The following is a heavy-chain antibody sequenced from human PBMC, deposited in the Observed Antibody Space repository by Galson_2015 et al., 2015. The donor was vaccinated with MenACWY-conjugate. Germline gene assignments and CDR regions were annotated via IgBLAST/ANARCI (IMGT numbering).Heavy chain of an antibody. D-gene: IGHD3-3*01. V-gene: IGHV1-3*01. CDR2: INPANGNT. CDR1: GYTFTTYA. J-gene: IGHJ4*02. CDR3: VRESSGVVPAALRGGDFAY. Sequence: SVKVSCKASGYTFTTYAMHWVRQAPGQRLEWMGWINPANGNTKYSQNFQGRLTFTRDTSATTVYMELSSLRSEDTAMSYRVRESSGVVPAALRGGDFAYGGQGTLVT.